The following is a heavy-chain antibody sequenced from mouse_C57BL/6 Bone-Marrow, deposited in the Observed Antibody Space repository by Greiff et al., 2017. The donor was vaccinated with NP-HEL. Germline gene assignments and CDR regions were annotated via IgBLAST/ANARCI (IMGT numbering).Heavy chain of an antibody. CDR2: IFPGSGST. V-gene: IGHV1-75*01. D-gene: IGHD4-1*01. CDR3: ARANWDRGNWYFDV. CDR1: GYTFTDYY. Sequence: VMLVESGPELVKPGASVKISCKASGYTFTDYYINWVKQRPGQGLEWIGWIFPGSGSTYYNEKFKGKATLTVDKSSSTAYMLLSSLTSEDSAVYFCARANWDRGNWYFDVWGTGTTVTVSS. J-gene: IGHJ1*03.